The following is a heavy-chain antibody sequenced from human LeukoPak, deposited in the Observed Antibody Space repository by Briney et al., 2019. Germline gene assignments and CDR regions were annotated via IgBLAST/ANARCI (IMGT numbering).Heavy chain of an antibody. Sequence: SETLSLTCAVYGGSFSGYYWSWIRQPPGKGMEWIGEINHSGSTNYNPSLKSRVTISVDTSKNQFSLKLSSVTAADTAIYYCARMFEYWGQGTLVTVSS. CDR1: GGSFSGYY. CDR2: INHSGST. V-gene: IGHV4-34*01. J-gene: IGHJ4*02. CDR3: ARMFEY.